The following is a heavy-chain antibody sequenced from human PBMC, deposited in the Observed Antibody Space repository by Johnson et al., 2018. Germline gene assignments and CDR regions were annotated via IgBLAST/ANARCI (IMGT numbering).Heavy chain of an antibody. V-gene: IGHV3-11*01. CDR2: ISSSGSTI. CDR3: AKGGWFGGNYYYYYMDV. J-gene: IGHJ6*03. D-gene: IGHD3-10*01. CDR1: GFTFSDYY. Sequence: QVQLQESGGGLGQPGGSVRLSCAASGFTFSDYYMSWIRQAPGKGLEWVSYISSSGSTIYYADSVKGRFTISRDNGKNSLYLQMNSLRAEDTALYYCAKGGWFGGNYYYYYMDVWGKGTTVTVSS.